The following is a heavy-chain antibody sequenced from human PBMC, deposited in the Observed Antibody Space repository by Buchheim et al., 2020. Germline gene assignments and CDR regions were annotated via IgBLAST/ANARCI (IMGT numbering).Heavy chain of an antibody. J-gene: IGHJ6*02. CDR3: ARGIRGYSYVILDYYYGMDV. CDR2: ISYDGSNK. Sequence: QVQLVESGGGVVQPGRSLRLSCAASGFTFSSYAMHWVRQAPGKGLEWVAVISYDGSNKYYADSVKSRFTISRDNSKNTLYLQMNSLRAEDTAVYYCARGIRGYSYVILDYYYGMDVWGQGTT. CDR1: GFTFSSYA. D-gene: IGHD5-18*01. V-gene: IGHV3-30*04.